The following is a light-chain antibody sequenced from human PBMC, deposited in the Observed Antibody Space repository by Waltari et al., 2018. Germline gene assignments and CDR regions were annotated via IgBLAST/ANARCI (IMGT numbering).Light chain of an antibody. J-gene: IGLJ1*01. Sequence: QSALTQPASVSGCPGQSITISCSGTDSDVGAYAFVSWYQQHPGKAPHLIIYEVSNRPSGISNRFSASKSGNTASLTISGLQAEDEADYYCSSYTTSSAPGVFGTGTRVTVL. CDR2: EVS. CDR1: DSDVGAYAF. CDR3: SSYTTSSAPGV. V-gene: IGLV2-14*01.